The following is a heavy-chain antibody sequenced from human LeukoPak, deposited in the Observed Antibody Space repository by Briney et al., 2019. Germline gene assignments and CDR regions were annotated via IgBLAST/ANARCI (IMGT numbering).Heavy chain of an antibody. V-gene: IGHV4-38-2*02. CDR2: IYDSGST. J-gene: IGHJ5*02. D-gene: IGHD3/OR15-3a*01. CDR3: ARDRGIEVILTEDNWFDP. CDR1: GDSMRSSDD. Sequence: SETLSLTCTVSGDSMRSSDDWGWNRQPPGKRLERLWRIYDSGSTSHNPCLKSRVTQSVDTSKNPFSMKLSSVTAADTAVYYCARDRGIEVILTEDNWFDPWGQGTLVTVSS.